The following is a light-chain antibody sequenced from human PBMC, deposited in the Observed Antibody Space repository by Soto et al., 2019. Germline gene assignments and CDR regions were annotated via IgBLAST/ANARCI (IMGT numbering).Light chain of an antibody. J-gene: IGKJ5*01. CDR3: QQYGSSPPIT. V-gene: IGKV3-20*01. CDR1: HSVSSSY. CDR2: GAS. Sequence: EIVLTQSPGTLSLSPGERATLSCRASHSVSSSYLAWYQQKPGQAPRLLIYGASSRATGIPDRFSGSGSGTDFTLTISRLAPEDFAVYYFQQYGSSPPITFGQGTRLEMK.